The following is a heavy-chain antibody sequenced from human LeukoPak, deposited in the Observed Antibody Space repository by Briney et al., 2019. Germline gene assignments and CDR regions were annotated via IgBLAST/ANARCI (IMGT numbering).Heavy chain of an antibody. V-gene: IGHV4-30-2*01. D-gene: IGHD6-19*01. Sequence: SETLSLTCTVSGGSISSGGYYWSWIRQPPGKGLEWIGYIYHSGSTYYNPSLKSRVTISVDRSKNQFSLKLSSVTAADTAVYYCASQVESSGWYPWFDPWGQGTLVTVSS. J-gene: IGHJ5*02. CDR2: IYHSGST. CDR1: GGSISSGGYY. CDR3: ASQVESSGWYPWFDP.